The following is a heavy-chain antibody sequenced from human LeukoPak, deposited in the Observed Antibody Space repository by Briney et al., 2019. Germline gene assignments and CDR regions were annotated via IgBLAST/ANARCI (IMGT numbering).Heavy chain of an antibody. V-gene: IGHV6-1*01. Sequence: SQTLSLTCAISGDSVSSNSAAWNWLRQSPSRGLEWLGRTYYRSKWYNDYAVSVKSRITINPDTSKNQFSLQLNSVTPEDTAVYYCARGYYGSGSYYNWFDPWGQGTLVTVSS. D-gene: IGHD3-10*01. CDR1: GDSVSSNSAA. CDR2: TYYRSKWYN. CDR3: ARGYYGSGSYYNWFDP. J-gene: IGHJ5*02.